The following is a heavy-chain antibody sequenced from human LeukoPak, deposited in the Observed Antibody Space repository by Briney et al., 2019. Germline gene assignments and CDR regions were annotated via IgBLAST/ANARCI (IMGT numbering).Heavy chain of an antibody. Sequence: PGGSLRLSCAASGFTVSSNYMSWVRQAPGKGLEWVSVISSGGSTYYADSVKGRFTISRDNSKNTLYLQMNSLRAEDTAVYYCASSNGGAYYYDSGGFGYYFDYWGQGTLVTVSS. V-gene: IGHV3-53*01. CDR3: ASSNGGAYYYDSGGFGYYFDY. J-gene: IGHJ4*02. D-gene: IGHD3-22*01. CDR2: ISSGGST. CDR1: GFTVSSNY.